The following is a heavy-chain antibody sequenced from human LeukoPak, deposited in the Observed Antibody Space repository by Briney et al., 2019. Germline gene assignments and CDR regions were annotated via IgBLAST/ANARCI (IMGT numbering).Heavy chain of an antibody. J-gene: IGHJ4*02. V-gene: IGHV3-15*01. Sequence: GGPLRLSCAASGLSFSNAWMSWVRQAPGKGREWVAHIKRNTDTGTTNYDASVEGRFPVSRDDSKNTLYLQINSLKIEDTAVYYCTTGDRGWQDYWGQGTLVTVST. D-gene: IGHD6-19*01. CDR1: GLSFSNAW. CDR2: IKRNTDTGTT. CDR3: TTGDRGWQDY.